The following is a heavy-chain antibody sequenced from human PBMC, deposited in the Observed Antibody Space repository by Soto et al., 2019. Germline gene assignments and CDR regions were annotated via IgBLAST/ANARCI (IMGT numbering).Heavy chain of an antibody. J-gene: IGHJ6*02. CDR3: ARKGGGHYPMDV. V-gene: IGHV1-69*13. CDR2: IIPIFGTA. Sequence: SVKVSCKASGGTFSSYAISWVRQAPGQGLEWMGGIIPIFGTANYAQKFRGRVTITADESTSTAYMELSSLRSEDTAVYYCARKGGGHYPMDVWGQGTTVTVSS. D-gene: IGHD3-22*01. CDR1: GGTFSSYA.